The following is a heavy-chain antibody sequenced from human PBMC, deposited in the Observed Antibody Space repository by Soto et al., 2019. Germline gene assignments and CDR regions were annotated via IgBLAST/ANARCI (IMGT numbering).Heavy chain of an antibody. CDR3: ARGHAATKMTTSNYYYYYMDV. D-gene: IGHD5-12*01. V-gene: IGHV4-59*01. CDR2: IYYSGST. J-gene: IGHJ6*03. Sequence: PSETLSLTCTVSGGSISSYYWSWIRQPPGKGLEWIGYIYYSGSTNYNPSLKSRVTISVDTSKNQFSLKLSSVTAADTAVYYCARGHAATKMTTSNYYYYYMDVWGKETTVTVSS. CDR1: GGSISSYY.